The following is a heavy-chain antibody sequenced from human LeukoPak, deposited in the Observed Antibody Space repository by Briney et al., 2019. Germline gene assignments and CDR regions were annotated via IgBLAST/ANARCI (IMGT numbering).Heavy chain of an antibody. CDR3: AKDPTRPIAVAGTFDY. CDR2: ISGSGGST. Sequence: GGSLRLSCAASGFTFSSYAMSWVRQAPGKGLEWVSAISGSGGSTYYADSVKGRFTISRDNSKNTQYLQMNSLRAEDTAVYYCAKDPTRPIAVAGTFDYWGQGTLVTVSS. V-gene: IGHV3-23*01. D-gene: IGHD6-19*01. CDR1: GFTFSSYA. J-gene: IGHJ4*02.